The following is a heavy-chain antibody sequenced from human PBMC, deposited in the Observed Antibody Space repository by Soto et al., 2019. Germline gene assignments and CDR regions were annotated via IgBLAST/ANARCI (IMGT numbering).Heavy chain of an antibody. Sequence: GESLKISLKGSGYSLTSYWISWVRQMPGKGLEWMGSIEPSDSYANYIPSFQGHVTHSADKSINNPFLPWSSLKASDSDMYYCESHMGGSTTPLYYCYGMGVWGQGTMVTVSS. CDR1: GYSLTSYW. CDR2: IEPSDSYA. CDR3: ESHMGGSTTPLYYCYGMGV. V-gene: IGHV5-10-1*01. D-gene: IGHD1-26*01. J-gene: IGHJ6*02.